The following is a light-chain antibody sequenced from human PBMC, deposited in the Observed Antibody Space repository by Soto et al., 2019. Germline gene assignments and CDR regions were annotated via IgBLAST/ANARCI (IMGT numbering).Light chain of an antibody. CDR1: SSDVGGYNY. Sequence: QSALTQPASVSGSPGQSITISCTGTSSDVGGYNYVSWYQQHPGKAPKLMIYEVSNRPSGVSNRFSGSKSGNTASLTISGLHADDEADYYCTSYTSSGTPWVFGGGTKLTVL. CDR2: EVS. CDR3: TSYTSSGTPWV. V-gene: IGLV2-14*01. J-gene: IGLJ3*02.